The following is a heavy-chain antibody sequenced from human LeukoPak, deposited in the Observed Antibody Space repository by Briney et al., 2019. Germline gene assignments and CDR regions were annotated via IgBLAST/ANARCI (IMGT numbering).Heavy chain of an antibody. Sequence: SETLSLTCTVSGGSISSYYWSWIRQPPGKGLEWIGYIYYSGSTNYNPSLKSRVTISVDTSKNQFSLKLSSATAADTAVYYCARGPFGVVIPNWFDPWGQGTLVTVSS. CDR3: ARGPFGVVIPNWFDP. D-gene: IGHD3-3*01. CDR2: IYYSGST. V-gene: IGHV4-59*01. J-gene: IGHJ5*02. CDR1: GGSISSYY.